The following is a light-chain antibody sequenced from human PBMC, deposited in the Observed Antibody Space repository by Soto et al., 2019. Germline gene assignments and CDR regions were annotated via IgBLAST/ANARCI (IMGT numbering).Light chain of an antibody. CDR1: SSNIGNNP. Sequence: QLVLTQPPSASGTPGQRVTISCSGSSSNIGNNPVNWYQQFPGTAPKLFIHTDNQRPSGVPDRFSGSKSGTSASLAISGLQSEDDADYYCAAWDDSLNGWVFGGGTKLTVL. J-gene: IGLJ3*02. CDR3: AAWDDSLNGWV. V-gene: IGLV1-44*01. CDR2: TDN.